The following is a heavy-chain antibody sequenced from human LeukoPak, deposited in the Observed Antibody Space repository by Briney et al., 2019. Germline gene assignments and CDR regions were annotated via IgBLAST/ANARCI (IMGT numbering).Heavy chain of an antibody. J-gene: IGHJ3*02. CDR2: ISGSGGST. CDR3: AKDRREAYYYDSSWDAFDI. D-gene: IGHD3-22*01. Sequence: XRQAPXXXLEWXSAISGSGGSTYYADSVKGRFTISRDNSKNTLYLQMNSLRAEDTAVYYCAKDRREAYYYDSSWDAFDIWGQGTMVTVS. V-gene: IGHV3-23*01.